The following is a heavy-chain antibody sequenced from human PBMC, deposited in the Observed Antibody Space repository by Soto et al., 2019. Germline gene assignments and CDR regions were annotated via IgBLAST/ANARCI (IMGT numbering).Heavy chain of an antibody. CDR3: ARGVAAAGLEAYYGMDV. CDR2: IIPIFGTA. CDR1: GGTFSSYA. D-gene: IGHD6-13*01. J-gene: IGHJ6*02. Sequence: SVKVSCKASGGTFSSYAISWVRQAPGQGLEWMGGIIPIFGTANYAQKFQGRVTITADESTSTAYMELSSLRSEDTAVYYCARGVAAAGLEAYYGMDVWGQGTTVTVSS. V-gene: IGHV1-69*13.